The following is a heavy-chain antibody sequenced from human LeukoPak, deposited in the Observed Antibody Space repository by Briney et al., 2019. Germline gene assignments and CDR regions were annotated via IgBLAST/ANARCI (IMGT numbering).Heavy chain of an antibody. D-gene: IGHD2-21*01. Sequence: SETLSLTCTVSGGSISSSSYYWGWIRQPPGKGLEWTGSIYYSGSTYYNPSLKSRVTISVDTSKNQFSLKLSSVTAADTAVYYCARQKCGGDCYSGAFDIWGQGTVVTVSS. J-gene: IGHJ3*02. V-gene: IGHV4-39*01. CDR1: GGSISSSSYY. CDR3: ARQKCGGDCYSGAFDI. CDR2: IYYSGST.